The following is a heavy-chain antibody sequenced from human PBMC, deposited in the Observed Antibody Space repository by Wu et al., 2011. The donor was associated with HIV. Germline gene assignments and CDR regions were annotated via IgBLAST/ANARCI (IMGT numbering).Heavy chain of an antibody. D-gene: IGHD3-16*01. V-gene: IGHV1-18*01. CDR2: ISAFNGDT. CDR3: ARHLVALGEWFDP. Sequence: QVQLVQSGAEVKKPGASVKVSCKASGYTFTNSGVTWVRQAPGQGLEWMGWISAFNGDTNYAHKFQGRVTMTTDASTSTAYMELRNLKSDDTAIYYCARHLVALGEWFDPWGQGTLVTVSS. J-gene: IGHJ5*02. CDR1: GYTFTNSG.